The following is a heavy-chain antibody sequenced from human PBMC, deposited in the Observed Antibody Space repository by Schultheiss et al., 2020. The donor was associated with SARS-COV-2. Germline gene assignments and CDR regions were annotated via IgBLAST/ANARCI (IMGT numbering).Heavy chain of an antibody. Sequence: GGSLRLSCKASGGTFSTYAINWVRQAPGQGLEWMGGIIPIFGPANYAQKFQGRVTITADESTSTAYMELSSLKSEDTAVYYCASPEKCSGGSCSLDYWGQGTLVTVSS. D-gene: IGHD2-15*01. J-gene: IGHJ4*02. CDR2: IIPIFGPA. V-gene: IGHV1-69*01. CDR1: GGTFSTYA. CDR3: ASPEKCSGGSCSLDY.